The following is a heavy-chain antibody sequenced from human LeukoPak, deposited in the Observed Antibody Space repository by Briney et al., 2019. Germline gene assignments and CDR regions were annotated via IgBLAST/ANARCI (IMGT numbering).Heavy chain of an antibody. V-gene: IGHV4-61*02. D-gene: IGHD2-15*01. Sequence: SETLSLTCTVSGGSISSGSYYWSWIRQPAGKGLEWIGRTYTSGGTNYNPSLKSRVTISVDTSKNQFSLMLSSVTAADTAVYYCARGFGGQEVYDYWGQGTLVTVSS. CDR1: GGSISSGSYY. CDR2: TYTSGGT. J-gene: IGHJ4*02. CDR3: ARGFGGQEVYDY.